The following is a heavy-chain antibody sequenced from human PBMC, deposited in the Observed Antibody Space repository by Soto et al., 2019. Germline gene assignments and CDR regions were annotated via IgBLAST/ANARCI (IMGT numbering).Heavy chain of an antibody. CDR3: ANYPTTVTSDY. Sequence: ASETLSLTCTVSGGSISGSSYYWGWIRQPPGKGLEWIGNIYYSGSTNYNPSLKSRVTISVDTSKNQFSPKLSSVTAADTAVYYCANYPTTVTSDYWGQGTLVTVSS. J-gene: IGHJ4*02. CDR2: IYYSGST. CDR1: GGSISGSSYY. D-gene: IGHD4-17*01. V-gene: IGHV4-39*07.